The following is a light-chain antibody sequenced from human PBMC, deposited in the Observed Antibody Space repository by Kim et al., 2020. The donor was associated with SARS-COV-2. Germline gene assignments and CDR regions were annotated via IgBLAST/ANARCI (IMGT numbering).Light chain of an antibody. V-gene: IGLV6-57*01. J-gene: IGLJ3*02. CDR2: GDN. CDR3: QYYDSSNHGV. Sequence: KTLTISSTRSSGSIASTFVQWYPRLPGNSPTTVIYGDNQSPSGIPERFSGSIDSTSDSTSLTISGLNTENEADYYSQYYDSSNHGVFGRGTKLTVL. CDR1: SGSIASTF.